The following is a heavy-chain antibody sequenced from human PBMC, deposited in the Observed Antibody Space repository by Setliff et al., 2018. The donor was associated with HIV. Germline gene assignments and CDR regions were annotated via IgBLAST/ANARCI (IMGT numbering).Heavy chain of an antibody. CDR2: IYYSGST. Sequence: KPSETLSLTCAVYGGSFSDNYWSWIRQPPGKGLEWIGYIYYSGSTNYNPSLKSRVTISVDTSKNQFSLKLSSVIAADTAVYYCARVSSTYWYSIFRNYYYHMDVWGKGTTVTVSS. CDR1: GGSFSDNY. V-gene: IGHV4-59*01. J-gene: IGHJ6*03. D-gene: IGHD2-8*02. CDR3: ARVSSTYWYSIFRNYYYHMDV.